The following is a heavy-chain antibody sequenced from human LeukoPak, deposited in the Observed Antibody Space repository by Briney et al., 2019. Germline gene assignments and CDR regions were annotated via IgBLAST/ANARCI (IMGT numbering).Heavy chain of an antibody. V-gene: IGHV3-30-3*01. J-gene: IGHJ5*02. CDR3: AKAQYSSSWYWFDP. D-gene: IGHD6-13*01. CDR1: GFTFSSYA. Sequence: GGSLRLSCAASGFTFSSYAMHWVRQAPGKGLEWVAVISYDGSNKYYADSVKGRFTISRDNSKNTLYLQMNSLRAEDTAVYYCAKAQYSSSWYWFDPWGQGTLVTVSS. CDR2: ISYDGSNK.